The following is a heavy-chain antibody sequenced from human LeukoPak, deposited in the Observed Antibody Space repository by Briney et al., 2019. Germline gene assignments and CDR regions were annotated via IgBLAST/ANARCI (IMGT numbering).Heavy chain of an antibody. CDR2: INAGNGNI. V-gene: IGHV1-3*01. J-gene: IGHJ3*02. Sequence: ASVKVSCKASGYTFTSYAMHWVRQAPGQRLEWMGWINAGNGNIKYSQKFQGRVTITRDTSASTAYMELSSLRSEDTAVYYCASCREINDAFDIWGQGTMVTVSS. CDR3: ASCREINDAFDI. D-gene: IGHD2-15*01. CDR1: GYTFTSYA.